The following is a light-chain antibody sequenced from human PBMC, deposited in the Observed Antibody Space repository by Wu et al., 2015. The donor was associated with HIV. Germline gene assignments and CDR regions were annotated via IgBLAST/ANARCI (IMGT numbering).Light chain of an antibody. V-gene: IGKV3-15*01. CDR1: QSVSSN. Sequence: EIVMTQSPATLSVSPGERATLSCRASQSVSSNLAWYQQKPGQAPRLLIYGASTRATGIPAKFSGSGSGTEFTLTISSVQSEDFATYFCQQYNIWPPLTFGGGTKVEI. CDR3: QQYNIWPPLT. CDR2: GAS. J-gene: IGKJ4*01.